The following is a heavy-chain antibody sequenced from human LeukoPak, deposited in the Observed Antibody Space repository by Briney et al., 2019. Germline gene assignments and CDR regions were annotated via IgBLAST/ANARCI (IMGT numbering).Heavy chain of an antibody. D-gene: IGHD2-15*01. V-gene: IGHV3-23*01. Sequence: PGGSLRLSCAASGFTFSSYAMSWVRQAPGKGLEWVSAISGSGGSTYYADSVKGRFTTSRDNSKNTLYLQMNSLRAEDTAVYYCAKFNIVVVVAATRNWFDPWGQGTLVTVSS. J-gene: IGHJ5*02. CDR1: GFTFSSYA. CDR2: ISGSGGST. CDR3: AKFNIVVVVAATRNWFDP.